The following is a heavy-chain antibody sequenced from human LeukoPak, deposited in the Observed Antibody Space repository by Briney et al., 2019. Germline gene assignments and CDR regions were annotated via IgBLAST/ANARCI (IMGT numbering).Heavy chain of an antibody. D-gene: IGHD2-2*01. J-gene: IGHJ4*02. V-gene: IGHV3-7*05. Sequence: PGGSLRLSCAASEFTFSSYWMSWVCQAPGKGPEWVANIKQDGSEKYYVDSVEGRFTISRDNAKNSLYLQMDSLRAEDTAVYYCARDSILRYYFDYWGQGTLVTVSS. CDR1: EFTFSSYW. CDR2: IKQDGSEK. CDR3: ARDSILRYYFDY.